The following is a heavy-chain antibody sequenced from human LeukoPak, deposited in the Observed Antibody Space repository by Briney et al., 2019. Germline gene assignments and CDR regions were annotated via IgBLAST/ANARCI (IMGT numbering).Heavy chain of an antibody. Sequence: SVKVSCKASGGTFSSYAISRVRQAPGQGLEWMGRIIPILGIANYAQKFQGRVTITADKSTSTAYMELSSLRSEDTAVYYCARMTTAAGTQIFDYWGQGTLVTVSS. J-gene: IGHJ4*02. CDR1: GGTFSSYA. D-gene: IGHD6-13*01. CDR2: IIPILGIA. V-gene: IGHV1-69*04. CDR3: ARMTTAAGTQIFDY.